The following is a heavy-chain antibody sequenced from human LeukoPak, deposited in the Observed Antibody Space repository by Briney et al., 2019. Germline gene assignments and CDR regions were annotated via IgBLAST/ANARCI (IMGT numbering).Heavy chain of an antibody. V-gene: IGHV1-2*02. Sequence: GASVKVSCRASEYTFTGYYMHRVRQAPGQGLEWMGWINPNSGGTNYAQKFQGRVTLTRDTSISTAYMELSSLRSDDTAVYYCSRSATGTEYDASDIWGQGTMVTVSS. CDR2: INPNSGGT. CDR3: SRSATGTEYDASDI. CDR1: EYTFTGYY. D-gene: IGHD1-1*01. J-gene: IGHJ3*02.